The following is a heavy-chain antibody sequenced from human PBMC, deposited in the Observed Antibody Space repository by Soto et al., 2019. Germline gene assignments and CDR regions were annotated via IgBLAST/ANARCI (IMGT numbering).Heavy chain of an antibody. Sequence: EVHLLESGGGLVQTGGSLTLSCGGSGFTLSSYAMTWVRQAPWTGPEWVSTSSGGDETTYYTDSVKGRFTISRDDSKNMLSLQMNSLRAEDTGIYYCVKDWTGETCPGMDVWGQGTTVTVSS. D-gene: IGHD7-27*01. CDR1: GFTLSSYA. J-gene: IGHJ6*02. V-gene: IGHV3-23*01. CDR2: SSGGDETT. CDR3: VKDWTGETCPGMDV.